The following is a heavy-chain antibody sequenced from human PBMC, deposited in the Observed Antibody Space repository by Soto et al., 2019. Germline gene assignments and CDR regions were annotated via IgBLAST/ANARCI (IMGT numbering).Heavy chain of an antibody. CDR3: ARGYTPKIIDY. Sequence: LSLTCTVSGGSINYSNYYWGWIRQPPGKGLEWIGNIYYTGSTYYNPSLKSRVTISVDTSKNQFSLRLSSVTAADTAVYYCARGYTPKIIDYWGQGSLVTVSS. D-gene: IGHD2-2*02. CDR1: GGSINYSNYY. CDR2: IYYTGST. V-gene: IGHV4-39*01. J-gene: IGHJ4*02.